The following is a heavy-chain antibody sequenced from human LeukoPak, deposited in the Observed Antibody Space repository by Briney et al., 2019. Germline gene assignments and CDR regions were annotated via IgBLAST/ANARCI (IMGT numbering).Heavy chain of an antibody. Sequence: SETLSLTCTVSGGSISSSSYYWGWIRQPPGKGLEWIGSIYYSGSTYYNPSLKSRVTISVDTSKNQFSLKLSSVTAADTAVYYCARGQQLVCFDYWGQGTLVTVSS. D-gene: IGHD6-13*01. CDR1: GGSISSSSYY. J-gene: IGHJ4*02. V-gene: IGHV4-39*07. CDR3: ARGQQLVCFDY. CDR2: IYYSGST.